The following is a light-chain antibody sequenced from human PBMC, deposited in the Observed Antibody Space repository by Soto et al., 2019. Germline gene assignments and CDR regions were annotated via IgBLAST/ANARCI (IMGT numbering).Light chain of an antibody. CDR1: QSVSSN. V-gene: IGKV3-15*01. J-gene: IGKJ3*01. CDR2: GAS. Sequence: EIVMTQSPATLSVSPGERATLSCRASQSVSSNLAWYQQKPGQAPRLLIYGASTRATGSPARFSGSGSGTEFTLTISSLQSEDFAVYYCQIGVTFGPGTKVDIK. CDR3: QIGVT.